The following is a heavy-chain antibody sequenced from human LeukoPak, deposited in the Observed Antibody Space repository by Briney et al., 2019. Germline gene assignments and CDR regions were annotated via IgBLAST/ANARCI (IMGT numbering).Heavy chain of an antibody. D-gene: IGHD3-10*01. CDR3: ARGDGPGWFGELSGWFDP. J-gene: IGHJ5*02. CDR2: ISSSSSYI. CDR1: GFTFSDYY. V-gene: IGHV3-11*06. Sequence: GGSLRLSCAASGFTFSDYYMSWIRQAPGKGLEWVSSISSSSSYIYYADSVKGRFTISRDNAKNSLYLQMNSLRAEDTAVYYCARGDGPGWFGELSGWFDPWGQGTLVTVSS.